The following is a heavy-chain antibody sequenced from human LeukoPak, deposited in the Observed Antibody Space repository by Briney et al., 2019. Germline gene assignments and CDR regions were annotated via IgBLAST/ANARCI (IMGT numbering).Heavy chain of an antibody. CDR1: GFTFSSYW. CDR2: IKQDGSEK. CDR3: ARKGGQYSSRFDP. V-gene: IGHV3-7*01. J-gene: IGHJ5*02. D-gene: IGHD6-6*01. Sequence: GGSLRLSCAASGFTFSSYWMSWVRQAPGKGLEWVANIKQDGSEKYYVDSVKGRFTISRVNAENSLFLQMDALRVDDTAVYYCARKGGQYSSRFDPWGQGTLVTVSS.